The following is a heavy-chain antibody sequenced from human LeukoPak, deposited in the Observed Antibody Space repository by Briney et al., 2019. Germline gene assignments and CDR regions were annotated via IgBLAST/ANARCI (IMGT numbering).Heavy chain of an antibody. CDR2: IYDSGST. Sequence: SETLSLTCTVSGDSISSYFWTWIRQPPGKGLEWIGYIYDSGSTNYIPSLKSRVTISIDTSKKQFSLKLRSVTAADTAVYYCARGRLTHEMLPLGYWGQGALVTVTS. D-gene: IGHD2-8*01. CDR3: ARGRLTHEMLPLGY. V-gene: IGHV4-59*01. J-gene: IGHJ4*02. CDR1: GDSISSYF.